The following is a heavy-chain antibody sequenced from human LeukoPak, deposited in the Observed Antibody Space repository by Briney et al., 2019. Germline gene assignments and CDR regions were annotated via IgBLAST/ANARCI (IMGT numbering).Heavy chain of an antibody. CDR2: INPSGGST. D-gene: IGHD5-12*01. V-gene: IGHV1-46*01. Sequence: ASVKVSCKASGYTFTSYYMHWEPQAPGQRLEWMGIINPSGGSTSYAQKFQGRVTMTRDTSTSTVYMELSSLRSEDTAVYYCARDQGWDSGYDFGFGPGYNWFDPWGQGTLVTVSS. J-gene: IGHJ5*02. CDR3: ARDQGWDSGYDFGFGPGYNWFDP. CDR1: GYTFTSYY.